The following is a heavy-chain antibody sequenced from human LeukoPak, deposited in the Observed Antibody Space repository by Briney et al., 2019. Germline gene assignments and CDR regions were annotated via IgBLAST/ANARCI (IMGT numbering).Heavy chain of an antibody. D-gene: IGHD2/OR15-2a*01. Sequence: SETLSLTCTVSGGSISSYYWSWIRQPAGKGLEWIGRIYTSGSTNYNPSLKSRVTMSVDTSKNQFSLKLSSVTAADTAVYCCAREAGEYYPNNWFDPWGQGTLVTVSS. CDR3: AREAGEYYPNNWFDP. V-gene: IGHV4-4*07. CDR1: GGSISSYY. J-gene: IGHJ5*02. CDR2: IYTSGST.